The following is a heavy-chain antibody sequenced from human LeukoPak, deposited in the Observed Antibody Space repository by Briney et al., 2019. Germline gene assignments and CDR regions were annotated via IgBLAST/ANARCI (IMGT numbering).Heavy chain of an antibody. CDR1: GGSIGSGDYY. Sequence: SETLSITCTVSGGSIGSGDYYWSWIRHPQGKALEWIGYIYYSGSTYYNPSLESRLTISVDTSKNQFSLRLSSVTAADTAVYYCASGWYQYGWFDPWGQGTLVTVSS. J-gene: IGHJ5*02. D-gene: IGHD6-19*01. CDR2: IYYSGST. V-gene: IGHV4-30-4*08. CDR3: ASGWYQYGWFDP.